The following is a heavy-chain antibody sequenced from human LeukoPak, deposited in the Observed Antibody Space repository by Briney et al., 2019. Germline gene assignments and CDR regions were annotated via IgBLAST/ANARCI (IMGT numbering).Heavy chain of an antibody. J-gene: IGHJ4*02. D-gene: IGHD2-2*01. V-gene: IGHV1-69*01. CDR2: IIPIFGTA. Sequence: SVKVSCKASGGTFSSYAISWVRQAPGQGLEWMGGIIPIFGTANYAQKFQGRVTITADESTSTAYMELSSLRSEDTAVYYCARESVYCSSTSCPDYWGQGTLVTVSS. CDR3: ARESVYCSSTSCPDY. CDR1: GGTFSSYA.